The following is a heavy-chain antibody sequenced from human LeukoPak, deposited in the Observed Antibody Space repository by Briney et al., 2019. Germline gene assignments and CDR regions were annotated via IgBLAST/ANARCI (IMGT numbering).Heavy chain of an antibody. D-gene: IGHD3-10*01. J-gene: IGHJ6*03. CDR2: ISGSGGST. V-gene: IGHV3-23*01. Sequence: AGGSLRLSCAVSGFPLSSYAMSWVRQAPGKGLEWVSAISGSGGSTYYADSVKGRFTISRDNSKNTLYLQMNSLRAEDTAVYYCALGGVMVRGVIIGYYMDVWGKGTTVTVSS. CDR3: ALGGVMVRGVIIGYYMDV. CDR1: GFPLSSYA.